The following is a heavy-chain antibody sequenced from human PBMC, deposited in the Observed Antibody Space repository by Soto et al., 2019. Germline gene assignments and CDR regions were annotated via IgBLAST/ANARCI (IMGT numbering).Heavy chain of an antibody. V-gene: IGHV3-30*04. D-gene: IGHD7-27*01. Sequence: QVQLVESGGGVVLPGRSLRLSCAASGFTFSNYAMHWFRQAPGKGLDWLAAISYTGTNILHADSVKGRFTISRDNSKNTVILRMNSLTRAATAVYYCASGDQVTPTGSRPFDRWGQGTLGTVS. J-gene: IGHJ5*02. CDR1: GFTFSNYA. CDR2: ISYTGTNI. CDR3: ASGDQVTPTGSRPFDR.